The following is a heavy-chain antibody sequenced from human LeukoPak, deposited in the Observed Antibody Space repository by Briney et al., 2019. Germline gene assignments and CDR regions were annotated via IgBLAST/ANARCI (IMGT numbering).Heavy chain of an antibody. Sequence: SETLSLTCTVSGGSISSYYWSWIRQPPGKGLEWIGYIYYSGSTNYNPSLKSRVTISVDTSKNQFSLKLSSVTAADTAVYYCAREIGIVVVPAAMTAPFDYWGQGTLVTVSS. CDR2: IYYSGST. CDR3: AREIGIVVVPAAMTAPFDY. V-gene: IGHV4-59*12. J-gene: IGHJ4*02. D-gene: IGHD2-2*01. CDR1: GGSISSYY.